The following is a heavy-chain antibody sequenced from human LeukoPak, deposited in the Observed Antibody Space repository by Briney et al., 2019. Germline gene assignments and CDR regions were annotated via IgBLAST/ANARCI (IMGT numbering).Heavy chain of an antibody. CDR1: GFTYSSYW. CDR2: INSDGSST. D-gene: IGHD2-2*01. J-gene: IGHJ4*02. V-gene: IGHV3-74*01. CDR3: ARADYYCSSTSCGFDY. Sequence: GGSLRLXCAASGFTYSSYWMHWVRRAPGKGLVWVSRINSDGSSTSYADSVKGRFTISRDNAKNTLYLQMNSLRAEDTAVYYCARADYYCSSTSCGFDYWGQGTLVTVSS.